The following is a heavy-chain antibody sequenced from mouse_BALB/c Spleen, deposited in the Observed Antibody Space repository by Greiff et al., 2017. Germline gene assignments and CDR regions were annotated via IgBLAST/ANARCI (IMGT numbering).Heavy chain of an antibody. D-gene: IGHD3-2*01. CDR2: ISSGGSYT. CDR1: GFTFSSYT. J-gene: IGHJ4*01. V-gene: IGHV5-6-4*01. CDR3: TSDHSDSSGYLYSMDY. Sequence: EVQVLESGGGLVKPGGSLKLSCAASGFTFSSYTMYWVRQTPGKRLEWVATISSGGSYTYYPDSVKGRFTISRDNAKNTLYLQMSSLKSEETAMYYCTSDHSDSSGYLYSMDYWGQGTSVTVSS.